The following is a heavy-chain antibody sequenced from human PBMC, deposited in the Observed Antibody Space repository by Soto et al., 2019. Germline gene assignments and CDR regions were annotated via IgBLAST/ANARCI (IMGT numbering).Heavy chain of an antibody. CDR3: ARVRTVGMSGSPGDS. CDR2: IDHSGYT. Sequence: SETLSLTCAVYGGSFSGYYWNGIRQPPGKGLEWIGDIDHSGYTNYNPSLKTRVTMSVDTSENQCSLRLSSVTAAESAAFYCARVRTVGMSGSPGDSWGQGTLVTVSS. J-gene: IGHJ4*02. V-gene: IGHV4-34*01. CDR1: GGSFSGYY. D-gene: IGHD3-10*01.